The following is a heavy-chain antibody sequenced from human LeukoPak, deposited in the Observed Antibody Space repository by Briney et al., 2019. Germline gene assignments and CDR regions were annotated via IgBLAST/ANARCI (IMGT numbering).Heavy chain of an antibody. CDR3: ARDWKTGTTGSNREYYYYYYGMDV. CDR1: GYTFTGYY. Sequence: ASVKVSCKASGYTFTGYYMHWVRQAPGQGLEWMGWINPNSGGTNYAQKFQGRVTMTRDTSISTAYMEPSRLRSDDTAVYYCARDWKTGTTGSNREYYYYYYGMDVWGQGTTVTVPS. D-gene: IGHD1-7*01. J-gene: IGHJ6*02. CDR2: INPNSGGT. V-gene: IGHV1-2*02.